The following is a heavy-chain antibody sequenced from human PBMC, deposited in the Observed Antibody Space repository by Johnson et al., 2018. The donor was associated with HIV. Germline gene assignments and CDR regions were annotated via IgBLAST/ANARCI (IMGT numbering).Heavy chain of an antibody. Sequence: QVQLVESGGGVVQPGRSLRLSCAASGFTFSSYGMHWVRQAPGKGLEWVAVISYDGSNKYYADPVKGRFTISRDNAKNTLYLQMNSLRAEDTAVYYCGMYSSSWYMVSSQKHDAFDIWGQGTMVTVSS. D-gene: IGHD6-13*01. CDR2: ISYDGSNK. J-gene: IGHJ3*02. CDR3: GMYSSSWYMVSSQKHDAFDI. V-gene: IGHV3-30*03. CDR1: GFTFSSYG.